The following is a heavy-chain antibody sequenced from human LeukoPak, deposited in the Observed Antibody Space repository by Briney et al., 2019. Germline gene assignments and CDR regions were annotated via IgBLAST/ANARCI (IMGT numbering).Heavy chain of an antibody. CDR1: GGSISSGGYY. CDR2: IYHSGST. Sequence: SETLSLTCTVSGGSISSGGYYWSWIRQPPGKGLEWIGYIYHSGSTYYNPSLKSRVTISVDTSKNQFSLKLSSVTAADTAVYYCARDGAMAAFDIWGQGTMVTVSA. CDR3: ARDGAMAAFDI. V-gene: IGHV4-30-2*01. D-gene: IGHD3-16*01. J-gene: IGHJ3*02.